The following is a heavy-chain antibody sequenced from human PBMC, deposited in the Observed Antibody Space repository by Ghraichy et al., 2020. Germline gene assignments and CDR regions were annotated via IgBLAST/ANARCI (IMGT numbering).Heavy chain of an antibody. D-gene: IGHD3-10*01. CDR2: IYHSGST. CDR1: GGSISSGGYS. Sequence: SETLSLTCAVSGGSISSGGYSWSWIRQPPGKGLEWIGYIYHSGSTYYNPSLKSRVTISVDRSKNQFSLKLSSVTAADTAVYYCARGLPLYGSGSLNYYYGMDVWGQGTTVTVSS. J-gene: IGHJ6*02. V-gene: IGHV4-30-2*01. CDR3: ARGLPLYGSGSLNYYYGMDV.